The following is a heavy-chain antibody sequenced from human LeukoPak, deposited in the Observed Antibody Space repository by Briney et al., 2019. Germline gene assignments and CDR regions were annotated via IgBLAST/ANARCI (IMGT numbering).Heavy chain of an antibody. CDR1: GYTFTSYY. Sequence: ASVKVSCKASGYTFTSYYMLWVRQAPGQGLEWMGIINPSGGSTSYAQKFQGRVTMTRDTSTSTVYMELSSLRSEDTAVYYCARLFSQDDAFDIWGQGTMVTVSS. CDR2: INPSGGST. J-gene: IGHJ3*02. V-gene: IGHV1-46*03. CDR3: ARLFSQDDAFDI.